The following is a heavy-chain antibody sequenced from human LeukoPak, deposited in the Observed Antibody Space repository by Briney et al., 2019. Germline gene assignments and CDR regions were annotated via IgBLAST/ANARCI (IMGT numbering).Heavy chain of an antibody. CDR1: GFTLSSDW. CDR2: IKQDGSEK. CDR3: ARDFGYCSGYSCYSDWFGP. Sequence: GGSLRLSCAASGFTLSSDWMSWVRQAPGKGLEWVANIKQDGSEKYYVDSVKCRFTISRDNAKNSLYLQMNSLRVEDTAVYYCARDFGYCSGYSCYSDWFGPWGQGILVTVSS. V-gene: IGHV3-7*01. J-gene: IGHJ5*02. D-gene: IGHD2-15*01.